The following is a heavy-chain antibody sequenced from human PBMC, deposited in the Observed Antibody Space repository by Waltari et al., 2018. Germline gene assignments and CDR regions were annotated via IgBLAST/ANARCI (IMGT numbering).Heavy chain of an antibody. CDR3: ARDMGGPED. CDR2: IYYSGST. V-gene: IGHV4-59*11. J-gene: IGHJ4*02. Sequence: QVQLQESGPGLVKPSETLSLTCTVSGGSISSHYWSWIRQPPRKGLEWIGYIYYSGSTNYNPSLKSRVTISVDTSKNQFSLKLSSVTAADTAVYYCARDMGGPEDWGQGTLVTVSS. D-gene: IGHD3-16*01. CDR1: GGSISSHY.